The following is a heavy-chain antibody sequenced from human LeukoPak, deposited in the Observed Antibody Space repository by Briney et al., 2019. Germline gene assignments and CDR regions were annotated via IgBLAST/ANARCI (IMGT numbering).Heavy chain of an antibody. J-gene: IGHJ4*02. CDR2: ITSNGGST. CDR3: ARSQGGYCDY. Sequence: GGSLRLSCEASGIAFSSYSMYWARQAPGKGLEYVSAITSNGGSTYYVNSVKGRFTISRDNSKSTLYLQMDSLIAEDMAVYFCARSQGGYCDYWGQGTLVTVSS. V-gene: IGHV3-64*01. CDR1: GIAFSSYS.